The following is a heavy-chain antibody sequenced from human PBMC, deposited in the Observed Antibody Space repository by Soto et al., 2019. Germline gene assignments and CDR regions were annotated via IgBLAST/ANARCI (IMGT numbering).Heavy chain of an antibody. CDR3: AKDRPGYNIVGALDI. D-gene: IGHD1-26*01. Sequence: GGSLRLSCAASGFTFSSYGMHWVRQAPGKGLEWVAVISYDGRNKYYADSVKGRFTISRDNSKNTLYLQMNILRAEYKAVYFCAKDRPGYNIVGALDIWGQGTLVTVSS. J-gene: IGHJ3*02. CDR1: GFTFSSYG. V-gene: IGHV3-30*18. CDR2: ISYDGRNK.